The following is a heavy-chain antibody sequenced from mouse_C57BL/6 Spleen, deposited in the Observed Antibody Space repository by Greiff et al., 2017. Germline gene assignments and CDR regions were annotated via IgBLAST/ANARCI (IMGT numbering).Heavy chain of an antibody. CDR3: AREMGDGYSSSYWYFDV. D-gene: IGHD2-3*01. CDR2: ILPGSGST. V-gene: IGHV1-9*01. Sequence: SGAELMKPGASVKLSCKATGYTFTGYWIEWVKQRPGHGLEWIGEILPGSGSTNYNEKFKGKATFTADTSSNTAYMQLSSLTTEDSAIYYCAREMGDGYSSSYWYFDVWGTGTTVTVSS. J-gene: IGHJ1*03. CDR1: GYTFTGYW.